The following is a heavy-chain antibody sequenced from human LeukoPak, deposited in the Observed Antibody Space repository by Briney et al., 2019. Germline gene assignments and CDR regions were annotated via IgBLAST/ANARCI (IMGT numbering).Heavy chain of an antibody. Sequence: SQTLSLTCAVSGGSVSSGGYSWSWIRQPPGKGLEWIGYIYHSGSTYYNPSLKSRVTISVDTSKNQFSLKLSSVTAADTAVYYCARSEYSSSPYYFDYWGQGTLVTVSS. V-gene: IGHV4-30-2*02. CDR3: ARSEYSSSPYYFDY. D-gene: IGHD6-6*01. CDR1: GGSVSSGGYS. J-gene: IGHJ4*02. CDR2: IYHSGST.